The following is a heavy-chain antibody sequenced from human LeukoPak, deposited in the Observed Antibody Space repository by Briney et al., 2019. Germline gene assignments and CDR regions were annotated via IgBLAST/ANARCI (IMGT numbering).Heavy chain of an antibody. CDR3: ARGYDSGGRPFDY. CDR2: IYYSGST. Sequence: PSETLSLTCTVSGGSISSYYWSWIRQPPGKGLEWIGDIYYSGSTNYNPSLKSRVTISVDTSKNQFSLKLSSVTAADTAVYYCARGYDSGGRPFDYWGQGTLVTVSS. V-gene: IGHV4-59*01. D-gene: IGHD3-10*01. CDR1: GGSISSYY. J-gene: IGHJ4*02.